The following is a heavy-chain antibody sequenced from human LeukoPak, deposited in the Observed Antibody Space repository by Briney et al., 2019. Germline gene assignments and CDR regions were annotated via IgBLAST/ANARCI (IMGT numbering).Heavy chain of an antibody. Sequence: NPGGSLRLSCTGSGFIFSSYGLFWVRQAPGKGLEWVSAISSGGAYTYYADSVKGRFTISRDNALNSVSLQMNGLRAEDTAIYYCARDPEVPDYYSYMDVWGKGTTVTVSS. V-gene: IGHV3-21*01. J-gene: IGHJ6*03. CDR2: ISSGGAYT. CDR3: ARDPEVPDYYSYMDV. CDR1: GFIFSSYG.